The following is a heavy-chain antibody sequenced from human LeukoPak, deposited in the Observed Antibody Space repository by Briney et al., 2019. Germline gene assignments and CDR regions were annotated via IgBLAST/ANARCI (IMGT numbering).Heavy chain of an antibody. V-gene: IGHV3-66*01. CDR3: ARGQEQFSSPWQWGPRRKNFYYYGMDV. CDR1: GFTVSSSS. CDR2: ISSGGNT. D-gene: IGHD6-19*01. Sequence: GGSLRLSCAASGFTVSSSSMNWVRLGPGKGLEWVSVISSGGNTYYADSVKGRFTISRDNSRNTLSLQMHGLRADDTAVYYCARGQEQFSSPWQWGPRRKNFYYYGMDVWGQGTTVTVS. J-gene: IGHJ6*02.